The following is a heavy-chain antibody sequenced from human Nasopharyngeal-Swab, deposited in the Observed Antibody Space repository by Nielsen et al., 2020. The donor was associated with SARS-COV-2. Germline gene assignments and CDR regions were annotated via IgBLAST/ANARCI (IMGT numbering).Heavy chain of an antibody. CDR3: ARSVRWFFDV. Sequence: GESLKISCAASGFAFDRYSMNWVRQAPGKGLKWISYITSDLNTIYYADSVKGRFSISRDNARNSLFLQMNSLRHEDTAVYYCARSVRWFFDVWGRGALVTVSS. V-gene: IGHV3-48*02. CDR1: GFAFDRYS. D-gene: IGHD5/OR15-5a*01. J-gene: IGHJ2*01. CDR2: ITSDLNTI.